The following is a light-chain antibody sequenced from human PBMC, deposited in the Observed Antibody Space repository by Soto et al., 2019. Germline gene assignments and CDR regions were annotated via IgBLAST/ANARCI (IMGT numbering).Light chain of an antibody. CDR2: DVT. CDR3: NSYTTSSTSV. J-gene: IGLJ3*02. V-gene: IGLV2-14*03. Sequence: QSALTQPASVSGSPGQSITISCTGTSSDVGSYNFVSWYQQYPGKAPKLVIYDVTNRPSGVSDRFSGSKSGNTASLTISGLQAEDEANYYCNSYTTSSTSVFGGGIKLTVL. CDR1: SSDVGSYNF.